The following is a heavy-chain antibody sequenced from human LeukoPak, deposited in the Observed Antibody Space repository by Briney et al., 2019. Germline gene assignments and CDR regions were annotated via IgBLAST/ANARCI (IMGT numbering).Heavy chain of an antibody. D-gene: IGHD6-13*01. Sequence: PGGSLRLSCAASGFTFSSYWMHWVRQAPGKGLVWVSRINSDGSSTSYADSVKGRFTISRDNAKNTLYLQMNSLRAEDTAVYYCARDPDSSSWYYYYYGVDVWGQGTTVTVSS. CDR3: ARDPDSSSWYYYYYGVDV. J-gene: IGHJ6*02. V-gene: IGHV3-74*01. CDR1: GFTFSSYW. CDR2: INSDGSST.